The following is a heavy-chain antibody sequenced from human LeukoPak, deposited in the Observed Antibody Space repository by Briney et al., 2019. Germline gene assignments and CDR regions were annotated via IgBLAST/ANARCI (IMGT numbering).Heavy chain of an antibody. CDR3: ARERGALSFDY. Sequence: SETLSLTCTVSGGSISSYYWSWLRQPPGKGLEGIGYIYYSGSTNYNPSLKSRVTISVDTSKNQFSLKLSSVTAADMAVYYCARERGALSFDYWGQGTLVTVYS. V-gene: IGHV4-59*01. CDR1: GGSISSYY. J-gene: IGHJ4*02. D-gene: IGHD5-12*01. CDR2: IYYSGST.